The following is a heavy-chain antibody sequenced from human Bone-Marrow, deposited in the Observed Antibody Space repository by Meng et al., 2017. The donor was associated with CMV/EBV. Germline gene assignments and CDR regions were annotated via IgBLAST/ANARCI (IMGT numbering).Heavy chain of an antibody. CDR2: IYDTGAT. CDR3: VRHIIVVPARGYGVDV. V-gene: IGHV4-38-2*02. D-gene: IGHD2-2*01. J-gene: IGHJ6*02. Sequence: SETLSLTCTVSGYSISTGYFWGWIRQSPGKGLEWIGIYDTGATYYNPSLKSRVAISVDTSGRQFSLKVSAVTAADTAIYYCVRHIIVVPARGYGVDVWGQGTTVTVSS. CDR1: GYSISTGYF.